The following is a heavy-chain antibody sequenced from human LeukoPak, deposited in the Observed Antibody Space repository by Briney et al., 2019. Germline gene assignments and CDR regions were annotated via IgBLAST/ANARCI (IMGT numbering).Heavy chain of an antibody. J-gene: IGHJ5*02. CDR1: GYTFTSYG. CDR2: ISAYNGNT. Sequence: ASVKVSCKASGYTFTSYGISWVRQAPGQGLEWMGWISAYNGNTNYAQKLQGRVTMTTDTSTSTAYMELMSLRSDDTAVYYCARDSSEYCSSTSCYGWFDPCGQGTLVTVSS. V-gene: IGHV1-18*01. CDR3: ARDSSEYCSSTSCYGWFDP. D-gene: IGHD2-2*01.